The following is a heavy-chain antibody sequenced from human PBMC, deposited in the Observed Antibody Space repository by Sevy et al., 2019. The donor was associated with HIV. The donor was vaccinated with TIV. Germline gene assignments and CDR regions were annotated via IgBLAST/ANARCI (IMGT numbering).Heavy chain of an antibody. CDR3: ARGRYCSGGSCYFHY. D-gene: IGHD2-15*01. CDR2: IKPDGSGE. Sequence: GGSLRLSCTASGLIFSGYWMSWVRQAPGKGLEWVANIKPDGSGEYYVDSVKGRFTMSRDNAKNSVYLQMNSLRGEDTALFYCARGRYCSGGSCYFHYWGQGTLVTVSS. J-gene: IGHJ4*02. V-gene: IGHV3-7*01. CDR1: GLIFSGYW.